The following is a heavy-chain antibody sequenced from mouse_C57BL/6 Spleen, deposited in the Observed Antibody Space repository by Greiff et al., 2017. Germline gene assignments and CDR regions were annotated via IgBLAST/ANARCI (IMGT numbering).Heavy chain of an antibody. J-gene: IGHJ4*01. CDR1: GYAFSSSW. Sequence: QVQLQQSGPELVKPGASVKISCKASGYAFSSSWMNWVKQRPGKGLEWIGRIYPGDGDTNYNGKFKGKATLTEDKSSSTAYMQLSSLTSEDSAVYFCETLRHYAMDYWGQGTSVTVSS. CDR3: ETLRHYAMDY. V-gene: IGHV1-82*01. CDR2: IYPGDGDT.